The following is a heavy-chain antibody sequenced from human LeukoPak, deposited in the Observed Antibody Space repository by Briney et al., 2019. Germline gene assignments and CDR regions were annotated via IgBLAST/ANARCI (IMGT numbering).Heavy chain of an antibody. CDR2: ISSSSSTI. CDR1: GFTFSSYS. V-gene: IGHV3-48*01. CDR3: AAGHYSGSYQGY. D-gene: IGHD1-26*01. J-gene: IGHJ4*02. Sequence: GGSLRLSCAASGFTFSSYSMNWARQAPGKGLEWVSYISSSSSTIYYADSVKGRFTISRDNAKNSLYLQMNSLRAEDTAVYYCAAGHYSGSYQGYWGQGTLVTVSS.